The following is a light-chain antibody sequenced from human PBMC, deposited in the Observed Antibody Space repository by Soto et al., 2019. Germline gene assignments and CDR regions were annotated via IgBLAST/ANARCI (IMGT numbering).Light chain of an antibody. Sequence: QSVLTQPASVSGSPGQSITISCSGVGTYNPVSWYQQHPGKAPKLVIYEGTKRPSGVSNHFSGSTSANTASLTISGLQAEDEADYYCCSYATTSTYVVFGGGTKLTVL. CDR1: VGTYNP. J-gene: IGLJ2*01. V-gene: IGLV2-23*01. CDR3: CSYATTSTYVV. CDR2: EGT.